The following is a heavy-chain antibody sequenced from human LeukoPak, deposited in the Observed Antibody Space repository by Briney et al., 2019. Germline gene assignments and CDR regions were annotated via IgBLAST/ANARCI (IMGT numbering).Heavy chain of an antibody. CDR1: GGSISSSNW. J-gene: IGHJ4*02. Sequence: SGTLSLTCAVSGGSISSSNWWSWVRQPPGKGLEWIGEINHSGSTNYNPSLKSRVTISVDTSKNQFSLKLSSVTAADTAVYYCARGGIAVAGKAAYFDYWGQGTLVTVSS. D-gene: IGHD6-19*01. CDR2: INHSGST. CDR3: ARGGIAVAGKAAYFDY. V-gene: IGHV4-4*02.